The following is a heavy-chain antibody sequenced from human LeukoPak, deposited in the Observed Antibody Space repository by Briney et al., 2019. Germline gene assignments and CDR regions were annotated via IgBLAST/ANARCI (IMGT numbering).Heavy chain of an antibody. V-gene: IGHV1-18*04. CDR1: GYTFTSYG. D-gene: IGHD3-10*01. Sequence: ASVTVSCTASGYTFTSYGISWVRQAPGQGLEWMGWISAYNGNTNYAQKLQGRVTMTTDTSTSTAYMELRSLRSDDTAVYYCARAPLWFGELYAFDIWGQGTMVTVSS. CDR3: ARAPLWFGELYAFDI. CDR2: ISAYNGNT. J-gene: IGHJ3*02.